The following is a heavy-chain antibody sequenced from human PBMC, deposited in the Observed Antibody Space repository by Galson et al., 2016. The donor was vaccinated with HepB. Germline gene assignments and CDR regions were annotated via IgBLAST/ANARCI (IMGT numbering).Heavy chain of an antibody. Sequence: SVKVSCKASGYSFTSYGFSWVRQAPGQGLEWMGWISPYNGNTNYAQKLQGRVTMTTDTSTHTAYMELRSLRSDDTAVYFCARLAAGTMAGDSWGQGTLVTVSS. D-gene: IGHD6-25*01. CDR1: GYSFTSYG. CDR3: ARLAAGTMAGDS. V-gene: IGHV1-18*01. J-gene: IGHJ4*02. CDR2: ISPYNGNT.